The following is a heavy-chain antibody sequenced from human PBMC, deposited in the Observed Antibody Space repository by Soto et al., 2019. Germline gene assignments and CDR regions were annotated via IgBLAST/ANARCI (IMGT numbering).Heavy chain of an antibody. CDR1: GFTFSSYA. CDR3: AKAAGGAGAGTGGDDY. CDR2: ISGSGGST. Sequence: EVQLLESGGGLVQPGGSLRLSCAASGFTFSSYAMSWVRQAPGKGLEWVSAISGSGGSTYYADSVKGRFTISRDNPKNTLYLQMNSLRAEDTAVYYCAKAAGGAGAGTGGDDYWGQGTLVTVSS. D-gene: IGHD6-19*01. J-gene: IGHJ4*02. V-gene: IGHV3-23*01.